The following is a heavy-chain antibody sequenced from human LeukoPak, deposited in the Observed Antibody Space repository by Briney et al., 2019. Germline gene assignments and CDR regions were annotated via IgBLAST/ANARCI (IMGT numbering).Heavy chain of an antibody. CDR3: ARDRESRMHAFDI. CDR1: GFTFSSYS. J-gene: IGHJ3*02. V-gene: IGHV3-21*01. Sequence: GGSLRLSCAASGFTFSSYSMNWVRQAPGKGLEWVSSISSSSSYIYYADSVKGRFTISRDNAKNSLYLQMNSLRAEDTAVYYCARDRESRMHAFDIWGQGTMVTVSS. CDR2: ISSSSSYI.